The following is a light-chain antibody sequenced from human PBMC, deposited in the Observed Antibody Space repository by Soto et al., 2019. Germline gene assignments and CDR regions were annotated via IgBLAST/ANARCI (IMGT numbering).Light chain of an antibody. V-gene: IGKV1-5*01. J-gene: IGKJ4*01. CDR3: QQYNNFPFT. CDR1: QSITTF. CDR2: DAS. Sequence: DIQMTQSPSTLSASIGERVTITCRASQSITTFLAWYQQKPGKAPKLLIYDASSLESGAPSRFSGSGSGTEFTLTISSLQPDDFATYYCQQYNNFPFTFGGGTKVDIK.